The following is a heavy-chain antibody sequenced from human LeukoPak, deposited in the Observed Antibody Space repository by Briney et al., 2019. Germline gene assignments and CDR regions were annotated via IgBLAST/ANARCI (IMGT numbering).Heavy chain of an antibody. CDR1: RGTLSGYA. V-gene: IGHV1-69*13. Sequence: AAVKVSCKPSRGTLSGYALSWVRQAPRQRLEWMGGIILIADTTNYAPKFQGRVTITADVSTNTEYMELSRLTSEDTAVYFCARVFSGPNWGKRYFEYWGQGTLVTVSS. J-gene: IGHJ4*02. CDR3: ARVFSGPNWGKRYFEY. CDR2: IILIADTT. D-gene: IGHD7-27*01.